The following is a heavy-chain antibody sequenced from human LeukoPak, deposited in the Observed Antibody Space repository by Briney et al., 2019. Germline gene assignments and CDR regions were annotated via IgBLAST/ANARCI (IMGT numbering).Heavy chain of an antibody. J-gene: IGHJ4*02. V-gene: IGHV4-39*01. CDR1: VGAISSSSYY. Sequence: PSEPLSLTCTVSVGAISSSSYYWGWIRQPPGKGLAWIGSIYYSWSTYYNPSLKSRVTISVDTSKNQFSLKLSSVTAADTAVYYCARITMVRGVVWGQGTLVTASS. CDR2: IYYSWST. D-gene: IGHD3-10*01. CDR3: ARITMVRGVV.